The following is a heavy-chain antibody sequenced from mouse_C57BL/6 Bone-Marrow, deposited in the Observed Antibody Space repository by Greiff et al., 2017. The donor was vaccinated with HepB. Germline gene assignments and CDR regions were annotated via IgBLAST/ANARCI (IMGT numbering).Heavy chain of an antibody. CDR3: ARGGLRGGAY. Sequence: QVQLQQPGTELVKPGASVKLSCKASGYTFTSYWMHWVKQRPGQGLEWIGNINPSNGGTNYNEKFKGKATLTADKSSSTAYMELRSLTSEDSAVYFCARGGLRGGAYWGQGTLVTVSA. CDR2: INPSNGGT. J-gene: IGHJ3*01. V-gene: IGHV1-53*01. CDR1: GYTFTSYW. D-gene: IGHD2-4*01.